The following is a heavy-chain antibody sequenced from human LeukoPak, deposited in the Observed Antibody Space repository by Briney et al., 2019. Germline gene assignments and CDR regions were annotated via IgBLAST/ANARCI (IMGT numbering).Heavy chain of an antibody. Sequence: SVKVSCKASGGTFSSYTISWVRQAPGQGLEWMGRIILILGIANYAQKFQGRVTITADKSTSTAYMELSSLRSEDTAVYYCARSRGHLAARPWNYWGQGTLVTVSS. V-gene: IGHV1-69*02. CDR3: ARSRGHLAARPWNY. J-gene: IGHJ4*02. CDR1: GGTFSSYT. D-gene: IGHD6-6*01. CDR2: IILILGIA.